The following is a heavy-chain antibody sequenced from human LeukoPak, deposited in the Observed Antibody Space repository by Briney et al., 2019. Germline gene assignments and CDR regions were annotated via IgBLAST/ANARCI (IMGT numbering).Heavy chain of an antibody. Sequence: GGSLRLSCAASGFTVTSNHMSWVRQAPGKGLEWDSVTYSGGNTHYADSVKGRFTISRDNSKNTLNLQMNSLRAEDTAVYYCARSYSSGRMDGGAKTLDYWGQGTLVTVSS. D-gene: IGHD6-19*01. CDR1: GFTVTSNH. J-gene: IGHJ4*02. CDR3: ARSYSSGRMDGGAKTLDY. CDR2: TYSGGNT. V-gene: IGHV3-53*01.